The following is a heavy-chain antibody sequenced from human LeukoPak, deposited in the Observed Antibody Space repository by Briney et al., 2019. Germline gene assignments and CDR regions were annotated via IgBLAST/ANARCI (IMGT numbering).Heavy chain of an antibody. CDR1: GSTFSTYP. CDR2: ISGNSVTI. V-gene: IGHV3-23*01. CDR3: AKILSGTYSFDL. J-gene: IGHJ4*02. D-gene: IGHD1-26*01. Sequence: PGGSLRLSCTASGSTFSTYPMTWVRQAPGQELEWVSAISGNSVTIYYADSVKGRFTISRDNSKNTLYLQMYSLRAEDTAVYYCAKILSGTYSFDLWGQGTLVTVSS.